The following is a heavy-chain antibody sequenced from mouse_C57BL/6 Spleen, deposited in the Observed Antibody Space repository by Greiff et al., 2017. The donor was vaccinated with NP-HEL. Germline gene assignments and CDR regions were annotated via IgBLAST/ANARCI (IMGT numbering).Heavy chain of an antibody. CDR3: ASSLYYGNLSYAMDY. CDR2: ISYDGSN. CDR1: GYSITSGYY. J-gene: IGHJ4*01. V-gene: IGHV3-6*01. Sequence: EVKLQESGPGLVKPSQSLSLTCSVTGYSITSGYYWNWIRQFPGNKLEWMGYISYDGSNNYNPSLKNRISITRDTSKNQFFLKLNSVTTEDTATYYCASSLYYGNLSYAMDYWGQGTSVTVSS. D-gene: IGHD2-1*01.